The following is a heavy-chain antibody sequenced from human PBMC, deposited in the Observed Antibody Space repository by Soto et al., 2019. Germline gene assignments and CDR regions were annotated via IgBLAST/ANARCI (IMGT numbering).Heavy chain of an antibody. V-gene: IGHV4-34*01. J-gene: IGHJ5*02. D-gene: IGHD3-10*01. CDR2: INHSGST. CDR1: GGSFSGYY. Sequence: SETLSLTCAVYGGSFSGYYWSWIRQPPGKGLEWIGEINHSGSTNYNPSLKSRVTISVDTSKNQFSLKLSSVTAADTAVYYCARSGYYGSGSYYPRNWFDPWGQGTLVTVSS. CDR3: ARSGYYGSGSYYPRNWFDP.